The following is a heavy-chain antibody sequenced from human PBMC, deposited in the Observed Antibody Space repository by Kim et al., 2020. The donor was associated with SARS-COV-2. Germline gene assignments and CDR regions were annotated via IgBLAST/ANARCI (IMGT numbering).Heavy chain of an antibody. J-gene: IGHJ4*02. Sequence: SETLSLTCAVYGGSFSGYYWSWIRQPPGKGLEWIGEINHSGSTNYNPSLKSRVTISVDTSKNQFSLKLSSVTAADTAVYYCARGRDNWTGGNFDYWGQGTLVTVSS. CDR3: ARGRDNWTGGNFDY. CDR2: INHSGST. CDR1: GGSFSGYY. V-gene: IGHV4-34*01. D-gene: IGHD1-20*01.